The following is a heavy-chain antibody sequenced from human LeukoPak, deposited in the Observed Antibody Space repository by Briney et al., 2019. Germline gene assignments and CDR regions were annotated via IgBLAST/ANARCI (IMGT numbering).Heavy chain of an antibody. CDR3: ASAGTGVLGYAFDI. Sequence: GGCLRLSCAASRFTFSTYSMNWVRQAPGKGLEWVSSISSTSSYTYYADSVQGRFTISRDNAKNSLYLQMNSLRAEDTAVYYCASAGTGVLGYAFDIWGQGTMVTVSS. J-gene: IGHJ3*02. V-gene: IGHV3-21*04. CDR2: ISSTSSYT. D-gene: IGHD7-27*01. CDR1: RFTFSTYS.